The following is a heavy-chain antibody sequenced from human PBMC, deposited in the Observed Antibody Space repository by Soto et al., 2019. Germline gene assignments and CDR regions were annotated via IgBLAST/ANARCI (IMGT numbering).Heavy chain of an antibody. J-gene: IGHJ5*02. D-gene: IGHD3-16*02. V-gene: IGHV4-59*01. Sequence: QVQLQESGPGLVQPSETLSLTCAGVYFGTYYWGWIRQPPGKGLEWLGYIFSSEHFKYNPSLKSRLTLSIDASQINVSLRLTSVTAADTAFYYCAREGGGYRFDPWGLGTLVTVSS. CDR2: IFSSEHF. CDR3: AREGGGYRFDP. CDR1: VYFGTYY.